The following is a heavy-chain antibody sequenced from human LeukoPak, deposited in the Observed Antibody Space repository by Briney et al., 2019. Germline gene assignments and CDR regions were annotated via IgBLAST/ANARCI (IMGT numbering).Heavy chain of an antibody. J-gene: IGHJ4*02. CDR2: ISSSSSYI. V-gene: IGHV3-21*01. D-gene: IGHD6-6*01. Sequence: GGSLRLSCAASGFTFSSYSMNWVRQAPGKGLEWVSSISSSSSYIYYADSVKGRLTISRDNAKNSLYLQMNSLRAEDTAVYYCAGTYSSSSSLDYWGQGTLVTVSS. CDR1: GFTFSSYS. CDR3: AGTYSSSSSLDY.